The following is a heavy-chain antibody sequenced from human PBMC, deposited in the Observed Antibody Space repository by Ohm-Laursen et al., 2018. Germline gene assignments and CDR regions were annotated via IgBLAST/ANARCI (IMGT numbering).Heavy chain of an antibody. Sequence: GTLSLTCAVYGGSFSGYYWSWIRQPAGKGLEWIGRIYTSGITNYNPSRKSRVTMSVDTSKNQFSLKLSSVTAADTAVYYCARGYYGRGDSWGQGTLVTVSS. J-gene: IGHJ4*02. CDR1: GGSFSGYY. CDR2: IYTSGIT. CDR3: ARGYYGRGDS. D-gene: IGHD3-10*01. V-gene: IGHV4-59*10.